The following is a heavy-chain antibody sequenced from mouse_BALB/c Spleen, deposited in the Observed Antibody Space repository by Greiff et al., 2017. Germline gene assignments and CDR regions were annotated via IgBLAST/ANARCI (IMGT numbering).Heavy chain of an antibody. D-gene: IGHD1-1*01. J-gene: IGHJ4*01. CDR3: ARSLLLGYAMDY. Sequence: EVHLVESGGGLVKPGGSLKLSCAASGFTFSSYAMSWVRQSPEKRLEWVAEISSGGSYTYYPDTVTGRFTISRDNAKNTLYLEMSSLRSEDTAMYYCARSLLLGYAMDYWGQGTSVTVSS. V-gene: IGHV5-9-4*01. CDR1: GFTFSSYA. CDR2: ISSGGSYT.